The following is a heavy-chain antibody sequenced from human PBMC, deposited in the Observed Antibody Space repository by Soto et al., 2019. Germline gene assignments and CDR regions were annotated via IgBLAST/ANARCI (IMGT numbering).Heavy chain of an antibody. CDR2: ISGSGGST. J-gene: IGHJ4*02. D-gene: IGHD6-19*01. Sequence: EVKLLESGGGLVQPGGSLRLSCAASGFTFSSYTMSWVRQAPGKGLEWVSAISGSGGSTYYADSVKGRFTISRDNSKNTLYLQMNSLRAEDTVVYYCAKTLSSGWNRGGFDYWGQGTLVTVSS. CDR3: AKTLSSGWNRGGFDY. V-gene: IGHV3-23*01. CDR1: GFTFSSYT.